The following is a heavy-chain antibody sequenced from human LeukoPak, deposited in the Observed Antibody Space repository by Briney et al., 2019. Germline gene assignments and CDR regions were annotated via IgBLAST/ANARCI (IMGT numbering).Heavy chain of an antibody. D-gene: IGHD3-22*01. CDR3: AKRGVVIRVILVGFHKEAYYFDS. Sequence: PGGSLRLSCAVSGITLSNYGMSWVRQAPGKGLEWVAGISDCGGRTNYADSVKGRFTISRDSPKNTLYLQMNSLRTEDTAVYFCAKRGVVIRVILVGFHKEAYYFDSWGQGALVTVSS. CDR2: ISDCGGRT. CDR1: GITLSNYG. V-gene: IGHV3-23*01. J-gene: IGHJ4*02.